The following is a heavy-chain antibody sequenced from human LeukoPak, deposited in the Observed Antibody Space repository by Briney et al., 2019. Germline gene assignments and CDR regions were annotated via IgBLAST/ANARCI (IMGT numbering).Heavy chain of an antibody. CDR1: GGSFSGYY. CDR3: ARHTVTTYLGIKDY. V-gene: IGHV4-34*01. D-gene: IGHD4-17*01. Sequence: SETLSLTCGVYGGSFSGYYWSWIRQPPGKGLEWIGEINHSGSTNYNPSLKSRVTISVDTSKNQFSLKLSSVTAADTAVYYCARHTVTTYLGIKDYWGQGTLVTVSS. J-gene: IGHJ4*02. CDR2: INHSGST.